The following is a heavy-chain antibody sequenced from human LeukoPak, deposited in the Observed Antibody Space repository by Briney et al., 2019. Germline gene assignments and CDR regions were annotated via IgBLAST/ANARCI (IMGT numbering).Heavy chain of an antibody. CDR1: GYTLTELS. D-gene: IGHD5-18*01. J-gene: IGHJ4*02. CDR2: FDPEDGET. CDR3: ARDVDTAMVYDY. V-gene: IGHV1-24*01. Sequence: ASVKVSCKVSGYTLTELSMHWVRQAPGKGLEWMGGFDPEDGETIYAQKFQGRVTMTRDTSISTAYMELSSLRSDDTAVYYCARDVDTAMVYDYWGQGTLVTVSS.